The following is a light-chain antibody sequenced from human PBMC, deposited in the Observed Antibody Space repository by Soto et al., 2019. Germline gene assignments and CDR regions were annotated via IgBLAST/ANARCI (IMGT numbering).Light chain of an antibody. CDR1: QSVIRNS. CDR2: GAS. J-gene: IGKJ1*01. V-gene: IGKV3-20*01. CDR3: QQYDSSPKT. Sequence: EISVTQSEYTLCFSPEERATLSRRACQSVIRNSLAWYQQKSGQAPRLLIYGASSRATGIPDRFSGSGSGTDFTLTISRLEPEDFAVYYCQQYDSSPKTFGQGTKVDIK.